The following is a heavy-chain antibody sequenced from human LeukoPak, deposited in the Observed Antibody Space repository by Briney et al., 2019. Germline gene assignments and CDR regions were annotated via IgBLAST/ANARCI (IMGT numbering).Heavy chain of an antibody. D-gene: IGHD3-10*01. Sequence: GGSLRLSCAASGFTFDDYAMHWVRQAPGKGLEWVSGISWNSGYLGYADSVKGRFTISRDNAKNSLYLQMNSLRAEDTAVYYCAKSGGYYGSGSSDYWGQGTLVTVSS. CDR2: ISWNSGYL. CDR3: AKSGGYYGSGSSDY. J-gene: IGHJ4*02. CDR1: GFTFDDYA. V-gene: IGHV3-9*01.